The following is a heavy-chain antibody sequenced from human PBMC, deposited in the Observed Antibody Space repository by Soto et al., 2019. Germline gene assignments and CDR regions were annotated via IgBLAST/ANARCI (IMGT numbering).Heavy chain of an antibody. V-gene: IGHV3-48*01. CDR2: ISSSGTI. J-gene: IGHJ5*02. Sequence: EVQLVESGGGLVQPGGSLRLSCAVSGFTFSSYNMNWVRQAPGKGLEWVSYISSSGTIYYADSVKGRFTISRDNAKNSRYVHMTSLRAEATAVYYCAREGDSRGWYNWFDPWGQGTLVTVSS. CDR1: GFTFSSYN. CDR3: AREGDSRGWYNWFDP. D-gene: IGHD3-22*01.